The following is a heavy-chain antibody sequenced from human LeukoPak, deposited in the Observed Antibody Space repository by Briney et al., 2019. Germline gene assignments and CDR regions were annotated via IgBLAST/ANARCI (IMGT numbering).Heavy chain of an antibody. J-gene: IGHJ5*02. CDR2: VRNDGSNE. D-gene: IGHD6-13*01. V-gene: IGHV3-30*02. Sequence: GGSLRLSCAAPGFTFSDYGMHWVRQAPGKGLEWVAFVRNDGSNEYYPDSVKGRFTISRDNSRNTLYLQMNSLRAEDTAVYYCAKGGSSSHNWFDPWGQGTLVTVSS. CDR1: GFTFSDYG. CDR3: AKGGSSSHNWFDP.